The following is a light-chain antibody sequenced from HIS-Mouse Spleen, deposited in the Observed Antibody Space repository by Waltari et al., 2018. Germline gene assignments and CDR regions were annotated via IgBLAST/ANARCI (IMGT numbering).Light chain of an antibody. CDR2: EVS. J-gene: IGLJ2*01. Sequence: QSALTQPPSVSGSPGQSVTISCTGTSSDVGSYTRVSWYQQPPGTAPKLMIYEVSNRPSGVPDRFSGSKSGNTASLTISGLQAEDEADYYCSLYTSSSTLVFGGGTKLTVL. V-gene: IGLV2-18*01. CDR3: SLYTSSSTLV. CDR1: SSDVGSYTR.